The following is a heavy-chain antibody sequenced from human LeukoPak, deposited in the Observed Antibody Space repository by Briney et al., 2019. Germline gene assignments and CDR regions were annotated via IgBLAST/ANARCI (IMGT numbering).Heavy chain of an antibody. V-gene: IGHV4-4*07. CDR1: GYSISTLAN. CDR2: IYTTGST. Sequence: SETLSLTCAVSGYSISTLANWGWIRQSAGKGLEWIGHIYTTGSTNYSPSLRSRVTISLDTSKNQFSLKLNSVTAADTAVYYCARCTSTSCYNFDYWGQGTLVTVSS. CDR3: ARCTSTSCYNFDY. J-gene: IGHJ4*02. D-gene: IGHD2-2*02.